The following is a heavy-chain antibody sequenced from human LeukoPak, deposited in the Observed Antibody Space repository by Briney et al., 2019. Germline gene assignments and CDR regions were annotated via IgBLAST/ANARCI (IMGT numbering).Heavy chain of an antibody. V-gene: IGHV3-33*01. Sequence: PGGSLRLSCAASGFTFSSYGMHWVRQAPGKGLEWVAVIWYDGSNKYYADSVKGRFTISRDNSKNTLYLQMNSLRAEDTAVYYCATSEGSEATDALDIWGQGTMVTVSS. CDR3: ATSEGSEATDALDI. CDR2: IWYDGSNK. CDR1: GFTFSSYG. J-gene: IGHJ3*02. D-gene: IGHD5-12*01.